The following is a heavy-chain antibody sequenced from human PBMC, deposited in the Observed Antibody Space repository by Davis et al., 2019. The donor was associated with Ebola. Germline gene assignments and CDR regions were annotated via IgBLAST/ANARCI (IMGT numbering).Heavy chain of an antibody. V-gene: IGHV4-61*01. Sequence: SETLSLTCSVSGGSISSGNHYWAWIRQPPGKGLEWIGSTFHSGSTNYNPSLKSRITMSVDTSKDQFSLRLSSVTEADTAVYYCAKGVGDYGWFDPWGQGTLVTVSS. CDR1: GGSISSGNHY. J-gene: IGHJ5*02. CDR3: AKGVGDYGWFDP. CDR2: TFHSGST. D-gene: IGHD4-17*01.